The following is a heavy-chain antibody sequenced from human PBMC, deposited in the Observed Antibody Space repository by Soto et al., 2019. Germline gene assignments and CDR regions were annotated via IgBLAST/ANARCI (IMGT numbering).Heavy chain of an antibody. CDR3: AREGFSYGYGYYYYNGMDV. Sequence: EVQLVESGGGLVQPGGSLRLSCAASEFTFSSYWMHWVRQAPGKGLVWVSCINSDGSSTNYADSVKGRFTISRDNAKNTLYLQIDSLRAEDTAVYYCAREGFSYGYGYYYYNGMDVWGQGTTVTVSS. D-gene: IGHD5-18*01. CDR2: INSDGSST. J-gene: IGHJ6*02. V-gene: IGHV3-74*01. CDR1: EFTFSSYW.